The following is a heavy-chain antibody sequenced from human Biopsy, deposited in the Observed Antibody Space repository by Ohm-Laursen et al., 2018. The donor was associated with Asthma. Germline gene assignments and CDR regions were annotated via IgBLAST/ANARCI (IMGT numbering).Heavy chain of an antibody. CDR2: IYYRGRT. V-gene: IGHV4-39*02. J-gene: IGHJ2*01. CDR3: ARAVSSSSYWYFDL. Sequence: SETLSLTCIVSGDAMSTSGSYWGWIRQSPGKGLEWIGGIYYRGRTYYNPSLESRVTISADTSKNHFSLKVTSVTAADTAVYYCARAVSSSSYWYFDLWGRGDLVTVSS. CDR1: GDAMSTSGSY. D-gene: IGHD6-6*01.